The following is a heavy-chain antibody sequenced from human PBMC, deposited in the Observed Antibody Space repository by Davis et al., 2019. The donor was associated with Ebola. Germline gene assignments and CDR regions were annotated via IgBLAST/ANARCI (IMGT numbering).Heavy chain of an antibody. J-gene: IGHJ4*02. V-gene: IGHV3-21*01. Sequence: GSSLKISCAASGFTFSSYGMNWVRQAPGKGLEWVSSISSSSSYIYYADSVKGRFTVSRDNAKNSLYLQMNSLRAEDTAVYYCAREIYDSSGYYLTQWGQGTLVTVSS. CDR3: AREIYDSSGYYLTQ. D-gene: IGHD3-22*01. CDR2: ISSSSSYI. CDR1: GFTFSSYG.